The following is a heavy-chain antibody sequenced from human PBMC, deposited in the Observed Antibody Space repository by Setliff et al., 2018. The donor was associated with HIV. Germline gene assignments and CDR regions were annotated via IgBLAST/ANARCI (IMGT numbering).Heavy chain of an antibody. CDR3: ARARNKWGTFDY. CDR2: IIPIFGTV. J-gene: IGHJ4*01. CDR1: GGSFSSCS. Sequence: SVKVSCKASGGSFSSCSISWVRQAPGQGLEWMGGIIPIFGTVSYAQRFQGRVTISADGSTSSAYMELNSLRSEDTAVYYCARARNKWGTFDYWGQGTQVTVSS. V-gene: IGHV1-69*13. D-gene: IGHD1-26*01.